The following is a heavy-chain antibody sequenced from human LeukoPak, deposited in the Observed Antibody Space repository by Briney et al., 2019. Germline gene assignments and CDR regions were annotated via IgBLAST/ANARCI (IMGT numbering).Heavy chain of an antibody. CDR3: AKDPSVDYGSGSYSYYFDY. J-gene: IGHJ4*02. CDR2: ISGSGGST. CDR1: GFTFSSYA. V-gene: IGHV3-23*01. Sequence: GGSLRLSCAASGFTFSSYAMSWVRQAPGKGLEWVSAISGSGGSTYYADSVKGRFTISRDNSKNTLYLQMNSLRAEDTAVYYCAKDPSVDYGSGSYSYYFDYWGQGTLVTASS. D-gene: IGHD3-10*01.